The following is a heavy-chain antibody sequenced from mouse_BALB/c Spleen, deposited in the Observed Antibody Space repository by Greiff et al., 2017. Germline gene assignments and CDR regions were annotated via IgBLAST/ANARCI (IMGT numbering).Heavy chain of an antibody. V-gene: IGHV1-54*01. CDR2: INPGSGGT. CDR1: GYAFTNYL. D-gene: IGHD2-4*01. Sequence: QVQLKESGAELVRPGTSVKVSCKASGYAFTNYLIEWVKQRPGQGLEWIGVINPGSGGTNYNEKFKGKATLTADKSSSTAYMQLSSLTSDDSAVYFCARHDYDGAWFAYWGQGTLVTVSA. J-gene: IGHJ3*01. CDR3: ARHDYDGAWFAY.